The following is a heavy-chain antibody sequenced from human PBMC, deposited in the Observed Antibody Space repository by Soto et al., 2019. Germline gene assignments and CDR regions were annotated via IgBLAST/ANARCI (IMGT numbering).Heavy chain of an antibody. D-gene: IGHD3-3*01. CDR1: GFTFSSYS. CDR2: ISSSSSYI. CDR3: ARDRGRITIFGVAPGDAFDI. J-gene: IGHJ3*02. V-gene: IGHV3-21*01. Sequence: GGSLRLSCAASGFTFSSYSTNWVRQAPGKGLEWVSSISSSSSYIYYADSVKGRFTISRDNAKNSLYLQMNSLRAEDTAVYYCARDRGRITIFGVAPGDAFDIWGQGTMVTVS.